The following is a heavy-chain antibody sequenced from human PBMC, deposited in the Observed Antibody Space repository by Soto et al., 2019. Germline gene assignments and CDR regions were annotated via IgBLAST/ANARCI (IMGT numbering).Heavy chain of an antibody. D-gene: IGHD3-3*01. CDR2: INPNSGGT. V-gene: IGHV1-2*02. J-gene: IGHJ6*02. CDR1: GYTFTGYY. CDR3: ARLNLSYYDFWSGFQKRYYYYYYGMDV. Sequence: ASVKVSCKAAGYTFTGYYMHWVRQAPGQGLEWMGWINPNSGGTNYAQKFQGRFTMTRDTSISTAYMELSRLRSDDTAVYYCARLNLSYYDFWSGFQKRYYYYYYGMDVWGQGTTVTVSS.